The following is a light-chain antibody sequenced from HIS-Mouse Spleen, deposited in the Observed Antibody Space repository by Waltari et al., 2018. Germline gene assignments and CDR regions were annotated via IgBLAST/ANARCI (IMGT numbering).Light chain of an antibody. CDR1: QSVSSN. V-gene: IGKV3-15*01. J-gene: IGKJ1*01. CDR3: QQYNNWPWT. CDR2: GAA. Sequence: EIVMTQSPATLSVSPGERATLSCRASQSVSSNLAWYQQKPGQAPRLLIYGAATRATGIPARSSGSGSGTEFNLTISSLQSEDFAVYYCQQYNNWPWTFGQGTKVEIK.